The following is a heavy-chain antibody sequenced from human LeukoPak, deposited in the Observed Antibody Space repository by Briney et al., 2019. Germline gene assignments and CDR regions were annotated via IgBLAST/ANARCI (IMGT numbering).Heavy chain of an antibody. D-gene: IGHD6-13*01. Sequence: PSETLSLTCTVSGGSISSYYWSWIRQPAGKGLEWIGRIYTSGSTNYNPSLKSRVTMSVDTSKNQFSLKLSSVTAADTAVYYCARVGREGETAAGIGNAFDIWGQGTMVTVSS. V-gene: IGHV4-4*07. CDR3: ARVGREGETAAGIGNAFDI. CDR2: IYTSGST. J-gene: IGHJ3*02. CDR1: GGSISSYY.